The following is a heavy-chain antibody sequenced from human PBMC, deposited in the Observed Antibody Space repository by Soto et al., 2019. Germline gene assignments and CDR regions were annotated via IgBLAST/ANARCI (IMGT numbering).Heavy chain of an antibody. Sequence: ESGGGLVQPGGSLRLSCAASGFTFSSYWMSWVRQAPGKGLEWVANIKKDGSDKYYVDSVKGRFTISRDNAVNSLYLQMNSLRGEDTAVYYCATSSAAPGNYWGQGTLVTVSS. CDR2: IKKDGSDK. CDR1: GFTFSSYW. D-gene: IGHD6-13*01. V-gene: IGHV3-7*01. J-gene: IGHJ4*02. CDR3: ATSSAAPGNY.